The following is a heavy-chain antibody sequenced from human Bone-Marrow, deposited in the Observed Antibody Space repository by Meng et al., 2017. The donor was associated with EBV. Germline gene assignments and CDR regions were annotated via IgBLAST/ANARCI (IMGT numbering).Heavy chain of an antibody. CDR1: GFTFSSYA. Sequence: QVRLVPSWSVLHPPWASVHVSCQASGFTFSSYAMTLLRQAPGHRLEWIGLFHPHTGNPTYAQGFPGRFVFSLDTSVSTASLQISSLKAEDTAVYYCARDGDIEGATGIVYWGQGTLVTVSS. V-gene: IGHV7-4-1*02. CDR3: ARDGDIEGATGIVY. CDR2: FHPHTGNP. D-gene: IGHD1-26*01. J-gene: IGHJ4*02.